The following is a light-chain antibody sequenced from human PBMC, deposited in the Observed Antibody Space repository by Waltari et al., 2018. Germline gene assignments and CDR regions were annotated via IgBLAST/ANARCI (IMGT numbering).Light chain of an antibody. CDR1: SSDIGSYNV. J-gene: IGLJ2*01. CDR2: EVI. Sequence: QSALTQPASVSGSPGQSITISCTGSSSDIGSYNVVSWYQHHPGKAPKLVIYEVINRPSGVSNRFSGSKSGNTASLTISRLQAEDEADYYCCSYAGSVVFGGGTKLTVL. CDR3: CSYAGSVV. V-gene: IGLV2-23*02.